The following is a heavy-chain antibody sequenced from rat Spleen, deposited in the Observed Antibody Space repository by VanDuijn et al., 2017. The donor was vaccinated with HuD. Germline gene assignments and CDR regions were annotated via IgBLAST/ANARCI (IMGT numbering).Heavy chain of an antibody. CDR1: GFPFSNYD. Sequence: EVQLVESGGGLVQPGRSMKLSCAASGFPFSNYDMAWVRQAPKAGLEWVATISYDGDSTNYRDSVKGRFTISRDNSKSTLYLQMDSLRSEDTATYYCTTLTPLFAYWGQGTLVTVSS. J-gene: IGHJ3*01. CDR2: ISYDGDST. CDR3: TTLTPLFAY. V-gene: IGHV5-7*01. D-gene: IGHD3-4*01.